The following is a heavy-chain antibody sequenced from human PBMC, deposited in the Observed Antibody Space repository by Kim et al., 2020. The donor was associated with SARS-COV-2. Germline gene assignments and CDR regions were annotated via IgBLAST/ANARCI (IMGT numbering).Heavy chain of an antibody. J-gene: IGHJ4*02. CDR3: AHCNSGNYYALDY. Sequence: YNPSLKRRLTISRDTSKNRFSLKLTSVTAADRALYYWAHCNSGNYYALDYWGPGTLVTVSS. D-gene: IGHD3-10*01. V-gene: IGHV4-39*02.